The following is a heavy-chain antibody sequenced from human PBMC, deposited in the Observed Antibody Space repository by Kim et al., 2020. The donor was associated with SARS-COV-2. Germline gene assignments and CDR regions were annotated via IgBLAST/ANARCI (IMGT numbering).Heavy chain of an antibody. V-gene: IGHV3-11*04. CDR1: GFTFGDYY. D-gene: IGHD3-10*01. CDR3: ARVAYTSGSYYDY. CDR2: ISTSSSTI. Sequence: GGSLRLSCAASGFTFGDYYMSWIRQAPGKGLEWVSHISTSSSTIYYGDSVKGRFTISRDNAKNSLYLQMNSLGAEDTAVYYCARVAYTSGSYYDYWGQGTLVTVSS. J-gene: IGHJ4*02.